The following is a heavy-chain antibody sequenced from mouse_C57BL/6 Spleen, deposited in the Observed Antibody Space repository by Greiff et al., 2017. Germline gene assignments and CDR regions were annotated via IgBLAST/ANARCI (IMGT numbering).Heavy chain of an antibody. V-gene: IGHV1-15*01. J-gene: IGHJ4*01. Sequence: VQLQQSGAELVRPGASVTLSCKASGYTFTDYEMHWVKQTPVHGLEWIGAIDPETGGTAYNQKFKGKAILTADKSSSTAYMELRSLTSEDSAVYYCTRRSICYYGSSYDYYAMDYWGQGTSVTVSS. CDR1: GYTFTDYE. D-gene: IGHD1-1*01. CDR3: TRRSICYYGSSYDYYAMDY. CDR2: IDPETGGT.